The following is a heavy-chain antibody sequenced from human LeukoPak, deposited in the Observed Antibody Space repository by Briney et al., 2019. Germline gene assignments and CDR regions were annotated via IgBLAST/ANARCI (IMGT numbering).Heavy chain of an antibody. Sequence: PSQTLSLTCAVSGGSISSGGYSWRWIRQPPGKGLEWIGYIYHSGSTYYNPSLKSRVTISVDRSKNQFSLKLSSVTAADTAVYYCARALKVTDAFDIWGQGTMVTVSS. CDR3: ARALKVTDAFDI. V-gene: IGHV4-30-2*01. D-gene: IGHD2-21*02. CDR2: IYHSGST. CDR1: GGSISSGGYS. J-gene: IGHJ3*02.